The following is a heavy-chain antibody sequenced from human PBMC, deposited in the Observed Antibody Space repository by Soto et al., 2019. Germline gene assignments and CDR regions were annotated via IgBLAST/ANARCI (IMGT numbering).Heavy chain of an antibody. CDR2: MHYTGFS. V-gene: IGHV4-59*02. CDR3: ATVGCSGGSCHFDY. CDR1: GDSVTSHY. D-gene: IGHD2-15*01. Sequence: SETLSLTCSFSGDSVTSHYLTWIRQSPEKGLEWIGYMHYTGFSHYNPSLKSRLTISVDRSKNQFTLQLTSVTVADTAVYYCATVGCSGGSCHFDYWGQGTLVTVSS. J-gene: IGHJ4*02.